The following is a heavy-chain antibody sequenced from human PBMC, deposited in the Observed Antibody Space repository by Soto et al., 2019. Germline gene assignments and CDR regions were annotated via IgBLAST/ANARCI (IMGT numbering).Heavy chain of an antibody. CDR2: IYHSGST. D-gene: IGHD3-22*01. CDR1: GCSISSGGYS. J-gene: IGHJ4*02. Sequence: SETLSLTCAFSGCSISSGGYSWSWIRQPPGKGLEWIGYIYHSGSTYYNPSLKSRVTISVDRSKNQFSLKLSSVTAADTAVYYCARGGYDSPFYWGQGTLVTVSS. CDR3: ARGGYDSPFY. V-gene: IGHV4-30-2*01.